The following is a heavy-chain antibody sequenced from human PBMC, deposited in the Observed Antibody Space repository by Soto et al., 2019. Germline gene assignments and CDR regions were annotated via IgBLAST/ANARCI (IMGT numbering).Heavy chain of an antibody. D-gene: IGHD5-12*01. Sequence: SQTLSLPCAISGDPVSTNTAAWNWIRQSPSRGLEWLGRIYYKSRWYNDYSESLKSRIAIIPDTSRNQFSLQLNSVIPEDTAVYYCARDWGYDPDPTYYYGMDVWGQGTKVTVSS. CDR3: ARDWGYDPDPTYYYGMDV. V-gene: IGHV6-1*01. J-gene: IGHJ6*02. CDR2: IYYKSRWYN. CDR1: GDPVSTNTAA.